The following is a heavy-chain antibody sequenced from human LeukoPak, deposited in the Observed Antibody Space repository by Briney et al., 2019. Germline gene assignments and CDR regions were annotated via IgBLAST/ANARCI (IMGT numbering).Heavy chain of an antibody. J-gene: IGHJ4*02. D-gene: IGHD2-2*03. CDR2: FYYSGST. CDR3: ARHCGHCSSYYFDY. Sequence: PSETLSLTCTVSAGSISSSSYDWGWIRQPPGRGLHWIGSFYYSGSTYYHPSLKSRVIISVDTCKNQFSLKLSSVTAADTAVYYCARHCGHCSSYYFDYWGQGTLVTVSS. V-gene: IGHV4-39*01. CDR1: AGSISSSSYD.